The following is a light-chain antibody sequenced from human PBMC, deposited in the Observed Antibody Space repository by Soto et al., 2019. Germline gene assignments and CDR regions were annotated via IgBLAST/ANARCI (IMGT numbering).Light chain of an antibody. CDR1: QSVSSY. J-gene: IGKJ2*01. Sequence: EIVLTQSPATLSLSPGERATLSCRASQSVSSYSAWYQQKPGQAPRLLIYDTSNRATGIPARFSGSGSGTDFTLTISGLXPEDFAVYYCQQRSNWQYTFGLGTRLEIK. CDR3: QQRSNWQYT. CDR2: DTS. V-gene: IGKV3-11*01.